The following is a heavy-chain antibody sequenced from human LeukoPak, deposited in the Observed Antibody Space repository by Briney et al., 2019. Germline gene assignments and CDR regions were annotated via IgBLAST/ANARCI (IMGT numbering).Heavy chain of an antibody. D-gene: IGHD1-1*01. V-gene: IGHV1-2*02. Sequence: ASVKVSCKASGYTFTGYYMHWVRQTPGQGLEWMGWINPNSGGTNYAQKFQGRVTMTRDTSISTAYMELRSLRSDDTAVYYCARNWNDSFDYWGQGTLVTVSS. CDR2: INPNSGGT. CDR1: GYTFTGYY. J-gene: IGHJ4*02. CDR3: ARNWNDSFDY.